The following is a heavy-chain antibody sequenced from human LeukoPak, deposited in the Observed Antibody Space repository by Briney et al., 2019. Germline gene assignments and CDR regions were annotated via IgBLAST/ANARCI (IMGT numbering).Heavy chain of an antibody. CDR1: GGSISSYY. CDR2: IYYSGST. Sequence: SETLSLTCTVSGGSISSYYWSWIRQPPGKGLEWIGYIYYSGSTNYNPSLKSRVTISVDTSKNQFSLKLSSVPAADTAVYYCARLGLYDSSGYYYVWGQGTLVTVSS. V-gene: IGHV4-59*01. J-gene: IGHJ1*01. D-gene: IGHD3-22*01. CDR3: ARLGLYDSSGYYYV.